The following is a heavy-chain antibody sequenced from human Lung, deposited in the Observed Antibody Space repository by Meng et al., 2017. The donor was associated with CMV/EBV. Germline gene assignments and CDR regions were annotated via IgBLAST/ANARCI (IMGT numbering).Heavy chain of an antibody. CDR3: ARGYCSGGSCPVFDP. CDR1: GYTFTSYD. V-gene: IGHV1-8*01. Sequence: AEVKKPGASVKGSCKASGYTFTSYDINWVRQATGQGLEWMGWMNPNSGNTGYAQKFQGRVTKTRNTSISTAYMELSSLRSEDTAVYYCARGYCSGGSCPVFDPWGQGTLVTVSS. J-gene: IGHJ5*02. CDR2: MNPNSGNT. D-gene: IGHD2-15*01.